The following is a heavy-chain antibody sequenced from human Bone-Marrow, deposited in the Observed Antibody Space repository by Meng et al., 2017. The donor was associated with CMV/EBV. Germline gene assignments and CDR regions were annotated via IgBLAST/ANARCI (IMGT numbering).Heavy chain of an antibody. V-gene: IGHV3-66*02. CDR2: IYSGGTT. CDR1: GFTVSNSY. Sequence: GGSLRLSCAGSGFTVSNSYMSWVRQAPEKGLEWVSVIYSGGTTYYADSVKGRFTVSRDTSKNTLYLQMNSLIDEDTAVYYCTRDTSWSASYWGQGTLVTVSS. J-gene: IGHJ4*02. CDR3: TRDTSWSASY. D-gene: IGHD3-3*01.